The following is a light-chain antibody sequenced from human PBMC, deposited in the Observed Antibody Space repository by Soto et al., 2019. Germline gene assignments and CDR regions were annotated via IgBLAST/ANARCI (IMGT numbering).Light chain of an antibody. CDR3: SSYTSTSNYV. CDR1: SSDVGGYHY. CDR2: EVI. J-gene: IGLJ1*01. Sequence: QSALTQPASVSGSPGQSITISCTGTSSDVGGYHYVSWYQQHPGKAPKLMIYEVINRPSGVSNRFSASKSGNTASLTISGPQAEDEADYYCSSYTSTSNYVFGNGTKATV. V-gene: IGLV2-14*01.